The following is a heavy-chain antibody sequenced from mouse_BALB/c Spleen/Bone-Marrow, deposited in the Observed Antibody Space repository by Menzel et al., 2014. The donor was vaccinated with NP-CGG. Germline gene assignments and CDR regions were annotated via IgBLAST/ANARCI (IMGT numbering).Heavy chain of an antibody. CDR2: IYPGDGDT. J-gene: IGHJ2*01. CDR3: ARGFPFDY. Sequence: VQLQQSGAELARPGASVKLSCKASGYTFTSYWMQWVKQRPGQGLEWIGAIYPGDGDTRCTQKFKGKATLTADKSSSTAYMQLSSLASEDSAVYYCARGFPFDYWGQGTTLTVSS. CDR1: GYTFTSYW. V-gene: IGHV1-87*01.